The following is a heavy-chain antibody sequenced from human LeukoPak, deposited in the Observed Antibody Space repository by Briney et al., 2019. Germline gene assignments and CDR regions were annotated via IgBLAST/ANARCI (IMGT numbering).Heavy chain of an antibody. CDR1: GFTFSSYG. CDR2: ISYDGSNK. Sequence: GRSLRLSCAASGFTFSSYGMHWVRQAPGKGLEWVAVISYDGSNKYYADSVKGRFTISRDNSKNTLYLQMNSLRAEDTAVYYCAKVRPYDSSGYYFWRSYYFDYWGQGTLVTVSS. J-gene: IGHJ4*02. D-gene: IGHD3-22*01. CDR3: AKVRPYDSSGYYFWRSYYFDY. V-gene: IGHV3-30*18.